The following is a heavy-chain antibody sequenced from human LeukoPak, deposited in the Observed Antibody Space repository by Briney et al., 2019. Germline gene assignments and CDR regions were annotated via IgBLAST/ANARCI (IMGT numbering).Heavy chain of an antibody. CDR3: AREKRQNYDFWSGFLDY. Sequence: ASVKVSCKASGGTFSSYAISWVRQAPGQGLEWMGWINPNSGGTNYAQKFQGRVTMTRDTSISKAYMELSRLRSDDTAVYYCAREKRQNYDFWSGFLDYWGQGTLVTVSS. V-gene: IGHV1-2*02. CDR2: INPNSGGT. J-gene: IGHJ4*02. CDR1: GGTFSSYA. D-gene: IGHD3-3*01.